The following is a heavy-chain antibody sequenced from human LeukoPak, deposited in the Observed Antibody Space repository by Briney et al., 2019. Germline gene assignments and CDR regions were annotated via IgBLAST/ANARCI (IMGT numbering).Heavy chain of an antibody. V-gene: IGHV1-69*06. Sequence: GASVKVSCKASGGTFSSYAISWVRQAPGQGLEWMAGIIPIFGTANYAQKFQGRVTITADKSTSTAYMELSSLRSEDTAVYYCARDYSEQLVLSYWGQGTPVTVSS. CDR2: IIPIFGTA. J-gene: IGHJ4*02. CDR3: ARDYSEQLVLSY. D-gene: IGHD6-13*01. CDR1: GGTFSSYA.